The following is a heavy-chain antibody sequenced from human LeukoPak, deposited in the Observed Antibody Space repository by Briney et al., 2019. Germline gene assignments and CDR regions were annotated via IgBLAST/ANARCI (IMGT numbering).Heavy chain of an antibody. CDR3: ARERSSGWYGHPMDY. J-gene: IGHJ4*02. CDR2: IWYDGSNK. CDR1: GFTFSSYG. D-gene: IGHD6-19*01. Sequence: GGSLRLSCAASGFTFSSYGMHWVRQAPGKGLEWVAVIWYDGSNKYYADSVKGRFTISRDNSKNTLYLQMNSLRAEDTAVYYCARERSSGWYGHPMDYWGQGTLVTVSS. V-gene: IGHV3-33*01.